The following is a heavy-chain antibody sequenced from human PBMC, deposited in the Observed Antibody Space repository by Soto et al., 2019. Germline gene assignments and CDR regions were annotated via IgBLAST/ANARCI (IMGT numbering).Heavy chain of an antibody. CDR3: AKDRVIFGVGASNWFDP. CDR1: GFTFSSYA. V-gene: IGHV3-23*01. Sequence: GGSLRLSCAASGFTFSSYAMSWVHQAPGKGLEWVSAISGSGGSTYYADSVKGRFTISRDNSKNTLYLQMNSLRAEDTAVYYCAKDRVIFGVGASNWFDPWGQGTLVTVSS. CDR2: ISGSGGST. J-gene: IGHJ5*02. D-gene: IGHD3-3*01.